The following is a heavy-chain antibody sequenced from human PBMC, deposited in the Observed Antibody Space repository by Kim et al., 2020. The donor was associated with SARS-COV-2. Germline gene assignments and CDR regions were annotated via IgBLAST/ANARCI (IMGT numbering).Heavy chain of an antibody. CDR3: AKGRGRGSSLDY. J-gene: IGHJ4*02. D-gene: IGHD6-13*01. V-gene: IGHV3-30*07. Sequence: YYADSVKGRFTITRDNTKNTLYLQMNSLRAEDTAVHYCAKGRGRGSSLDYWGQRTLVTVST.